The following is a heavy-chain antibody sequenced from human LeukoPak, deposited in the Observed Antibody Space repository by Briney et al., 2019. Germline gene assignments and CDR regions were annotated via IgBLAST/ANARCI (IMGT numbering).Heavy chain of an antibody. CDR3: ARMGGYSGYATH. V-gene: IGHV4-59*08. CDR1: GGSISTYY. D-gene: IGHD5-12*01. J-gene: IGHJ4*02. Sequence: SETLSLTCTVSGGSISTYYWSWIRQPPGKGLEWIGYIHYSGTTNYNPSLKNRVTISLDTSKNQFSLNLSSVTAADTAVYYCARMGGYSGYATHWGQGTLVTVSS. CDR2: IHYSGTT.